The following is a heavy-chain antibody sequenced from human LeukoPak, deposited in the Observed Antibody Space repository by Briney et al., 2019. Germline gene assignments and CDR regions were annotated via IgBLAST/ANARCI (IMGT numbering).Heavy chain of an antibody. D-gene: IGHD6-19*01. CDR1: GGSIGSNY. V-gene: IGHV4-59*08. Sequence: SETPSLTCTVSGGSIGSNYWTWIRHPPGKGLEYIGYIYYTGATNYNPSLKSRVTISVDTSKNQFSLKMTSVTAADTAVYFCAKYGNSGWVIDNWGQGTLVTVSS. J-gene: IGHJ4*02. CDR2: IYYTGAT. CDR3: AKYGNSGWVIDN.